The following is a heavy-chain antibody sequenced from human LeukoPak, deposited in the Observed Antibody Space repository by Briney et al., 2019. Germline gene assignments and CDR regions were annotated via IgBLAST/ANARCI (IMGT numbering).Heavy chain of an antibody. CDR2: IIPIFGID. J-gene: IGHJ1*01. D-gene: IGHD3-22*01. V-gene: IGHV1-69*04. Sequence: SVKVSCNASGGTFSSYAISWGRHAPGQGLEWMGRIIPIFGIDNYAQKSQGRVPITSDNSTSTAYMELSSLRSEDSAVYYCTRENNPGNYYDSSGYSFQHWGQGTLVTVSS. CDR3: TRENNPGNYYDSSGYSFQH. CDR1: GGTFSSYA.